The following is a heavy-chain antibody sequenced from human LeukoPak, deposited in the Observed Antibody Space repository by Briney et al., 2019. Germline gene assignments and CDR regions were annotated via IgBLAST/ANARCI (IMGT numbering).Heavy chain of an antibody. CDR1: GFTVSSNY. V-gene: IGHV3-53*01. D-gene: IGHD5-18*01. CDR3: AKTFSYGSYLYDY. J-gene: IGHJ4*02. CDR2: IYSGGST. Sequence: PGGSLRLSCAASGFTVSSNYMSWVRQAPGKGLEWVSVIYSGGSTYYADSVKGRFTISRDNSKNTLYLQMNSLRAEDTAVYYCAKTFSYGSYLYDYWGQGTLVTVSS.